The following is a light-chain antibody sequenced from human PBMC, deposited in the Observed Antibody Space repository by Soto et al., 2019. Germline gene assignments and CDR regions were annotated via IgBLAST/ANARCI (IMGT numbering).Light chain of an antibody. CDR1: QNLVYSDGNVY. CDR3: MQGTHWPWT. V-gene: IGKV2-30*01. Sequence: DVVMTQSPLSLPVTLGQPASLSCRSSQNLVYSDGNVYLNWFHQRPGQSPRRLIYDVSQRDSGGTERFSGSGSGTDFTLTISRVEAEDVGVYYCMQGTHWPWTFGQGTKVEIK. CDR2: DVS. J-gene: IGKJ1*01.